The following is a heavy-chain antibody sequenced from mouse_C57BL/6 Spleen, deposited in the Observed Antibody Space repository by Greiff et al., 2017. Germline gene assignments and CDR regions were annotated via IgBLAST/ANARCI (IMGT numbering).Heavy chain of an antibody. CDR1: GFTFSDAW. CDR3: TQIYDGYYLWFAY. J-gene: IGHJ3*01. D-gene: IGHD2-3*01. Sequence: EVQLVESGGGLVQPGGSMKLSCAASGFTFSDAWMDWVRQSPEKGLEWVAEIRNKANNHATYYAESVKGRFTISRDDSKSSVYLQMNSLRAEDTGIYYCTQIYDGYYLWFAYWGQGTLVTVSA. CDR2: IRNKANNHAT. V-gene: IGHV6-6*01.